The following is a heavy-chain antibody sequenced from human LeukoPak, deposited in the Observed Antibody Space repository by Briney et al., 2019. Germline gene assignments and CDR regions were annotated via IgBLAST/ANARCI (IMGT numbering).Heavy chain of an antibody. J-gene: IGHJ5*02. CDR2: VYYSGNT. CDR1: GGSISSSNYY. V-gene: IGHV4-39*07. CDR3: ARAVTSSSSWYKWVNWFDP. D-gene: IGHD6-13*01. Sequence: SETLSLTCTVSGGSISSSNYYWGWIRQPLGKGLECIGSVYYSGNTYYNPSLKSRVTISVDTSKNQFSLKLSSVTAADTAVYYCARAVTSSSSWYKWVNWFDPWGQGTLVTVSS.